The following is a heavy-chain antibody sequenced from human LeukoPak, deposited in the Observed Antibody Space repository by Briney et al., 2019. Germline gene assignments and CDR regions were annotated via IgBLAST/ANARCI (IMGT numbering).Heavy chain of an antibody. CDR3: ARGLTEHYYYYGMDV. J-gene: IGHJ6*02. D-gene: IGHD1-14*01. CDR2: IYPGDSDT. V-gene: IGHV5-51*01. Sequence: ESLKISCKGSGYSFTSYWIGWVRQMPGKGLEWMGIIYPGDSDTRYSPSFQGQVTISADKSISTAYVQWSSLKASDTAMYYCARGLTEHYYYYGMDVWGQGTTVTVS. CDR1: GYSFTSYW.